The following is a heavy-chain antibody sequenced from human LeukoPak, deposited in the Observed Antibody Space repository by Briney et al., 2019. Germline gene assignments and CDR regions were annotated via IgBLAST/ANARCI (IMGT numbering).Heavy chain of an antibody. CDR3: AKDQYYYYDSSGSYHGAPFEY. J-gene: IGHJ4*02. Sequence: PGGSLRLSCSASGFTFTSSVMTWVRQLPGKGLDWVSTISDSGDSTYYADSVKGRFTISRDNTKNRLSLQMSGLRAEDTAVYYCAKDQYYYYDSSGSYHGAPFEYWGQGALVTVSA. CDR1: GFTFTSSV. CDR2: ISDSGDST. V-gene: IGHV3-23*01. D-gene: IGHD3-22*01.